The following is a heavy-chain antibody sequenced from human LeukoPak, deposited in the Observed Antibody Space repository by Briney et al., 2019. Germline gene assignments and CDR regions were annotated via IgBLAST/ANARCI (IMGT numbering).Heavy chain of an antibody. CDR3: AGKIGDYFDY. V-gene: IGHV3-23*01. CDR1: GFTFGTSD. CDR2: ISGSGALT. D-gene: IGHD3-16*01. Sequence: SGGSLRLSCVASGFTFGTSDMTWVRQAPGKGLEWVSSISGSGALTFYADSVKGRFTISRDNSENTLYLQMNSLRAEDTAVYYCAGKIGDYFDYWGLGTLVTVSS. J-gene: IGHJ4*02.